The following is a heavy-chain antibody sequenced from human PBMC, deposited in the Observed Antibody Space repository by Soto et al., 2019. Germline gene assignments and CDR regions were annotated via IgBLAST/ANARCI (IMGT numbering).Heavy chain of an antibody. D-gene: IGHD6-13*01. CDR3: ARHGPIAAAGTVFDY. Sequence: SETLSLTCTVSGGPISNYYWSWIRQPPGKGPEWIGYIYYSGSTRYNPSLKSRVTISVDTSKNQFSLKLSSVTAADTAVYYCARHGPIAAAGTVFDYWGQGTLVTVSS. V-gene: IGHV4-59*08. CDR2: IYYSGST. J-gene: IGHJ4*02. CDR1: GGPISNYY.